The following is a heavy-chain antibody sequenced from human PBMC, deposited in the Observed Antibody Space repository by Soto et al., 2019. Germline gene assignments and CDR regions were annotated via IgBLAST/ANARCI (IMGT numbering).Heavy chain of an antibody. Sequence: QPGGSLRLSCTASGFTFGDYAMSWFRQAPGKGLEWVGFIRSKAYGGTTEYAASVKGRFTISRDDSKSIAYLQMNSLKTEDTAVYYCTRPQKGIQSQKYYYDSRVLKAFDIWGQGTMVTVSS. D-gene: IGHD3-22*01. CDR1: GFTFGDYA. J-gene: IGHJ3*02. V-gene: IGHV3-49*03. CDR3: TRPQKGIQSQKYYYDSRVLKAFDI. CDR2: IRSKAYGGTT.